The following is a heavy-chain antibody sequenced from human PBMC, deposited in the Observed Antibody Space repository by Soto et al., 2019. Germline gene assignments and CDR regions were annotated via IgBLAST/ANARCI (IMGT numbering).Heavy chain of an antibody. CDR3: ARDRQTEGMDV. CDR2: IYIGGGT. V-gene: IGHV3-53*05. CDR1: GFIVSSNY. J-gene: IGHJ6*02. Sequence: EVQLVETGGGLVQPGGSLRLSCETSGFIVSSNYVTWVRQAPGKGLEWVSVIYIGGGTYYADSVKGRFTISRDSSKNTLYLQMNSLRAEDTAVYYCARDRQTEGMDVWGQGTTVTVSS.